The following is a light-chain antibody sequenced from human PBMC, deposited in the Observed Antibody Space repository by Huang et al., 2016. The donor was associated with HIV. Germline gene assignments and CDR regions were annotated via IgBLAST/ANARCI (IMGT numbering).Light chain of an antibody. V-gene: IGKV1-39*01. CDR1: QSINTY. CDR2: AAS. J-gene: IGKJ2*02. Sequence: DIQMTQSPSSLSASVGDRVTITCRASQSINTYLNWYQQKLGKAPRLLIYAASSLQSGVPSRFSGGGSGTDFTLTISSLQPEDFAIYYCQQSYNTPCTFDQGTKLEIK. CDR3: QQSYNTPCT.